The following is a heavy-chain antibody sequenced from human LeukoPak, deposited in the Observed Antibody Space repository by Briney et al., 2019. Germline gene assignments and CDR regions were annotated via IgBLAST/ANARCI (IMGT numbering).Heavy chain of an antibody. V-gene: IGHV3-48*02. CDR3: ARERRGYCSSTSCLNWFDP. CDR1: GFTFSSYA. J-gene: IGHJ5*02. Sequence: GGSPRLSSAASGFTFSSYAMSWVRQAPGKGLEWVSYISSSSSTIYYADSVKGRFTISRDNAKNSLYLQMNSLRDEDTAVYYCARERRGYCSSTSCLNWFDPWGQGTLVTVSS. D-gene: IGHD2-2*01. CDR2: ISSSSSTI.